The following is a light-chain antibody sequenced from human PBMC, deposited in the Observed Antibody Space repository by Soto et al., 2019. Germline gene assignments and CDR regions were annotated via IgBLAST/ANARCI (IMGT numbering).Light chain of an antibody. CDR1: SSDVGSYNL. CDR2: EGN. V-gene: IGLV2-23*01. J-gene: IGLJ2*01. Sequence: QSVLTQPASVSGSPGQSITISCTGTSSDVGSYNLVSWYQQHPGKAPKLMIYEGNKRPSGVSNRFSGSKSGNTASLTISGLQAEDEADYYCCSYAGRSTLVFGGGTKVTV. CDR3: CSYAGRSTLV.